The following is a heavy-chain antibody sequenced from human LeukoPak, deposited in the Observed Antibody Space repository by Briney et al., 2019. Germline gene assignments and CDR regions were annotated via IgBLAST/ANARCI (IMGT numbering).Heavy chain of an antibody. J-gene: IGHJ4*02. CDR1: GFTFSDYY. D-gene: IGHD3-10*01. CDR2: ISGSGSNI. CDR3: ASSLYGSGTDPSYYCDY. V-gene: IGHV3-11*01. Sequence: GGSLRLSCAASGFTFSDYYMSWIRQAPGKGLEWFSFISGSGSNIYYADSVKGRFTISRDNAKNSLYLQMNSLRAEDTAVYYCASSLYGSGTDPSYYCDYWGQGTLVTVSS.